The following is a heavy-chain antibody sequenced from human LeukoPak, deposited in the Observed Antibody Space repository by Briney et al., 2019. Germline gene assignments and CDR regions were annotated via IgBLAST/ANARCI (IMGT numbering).Heavy chain of an antibody. D-gene: IGHD3-10*01. CDR3: ARGRYYGPGSYYNPGYYYYGMDV. CDR2: INHSGST. CDR1: GGSFGGYY. V-gene: IGHV4-34*01. Sequence: SETLSLTCAVYGGSFGGYYWSWIRQPPGKGLEWIGEINHSGSTNYNPSLKSRVTISVDTSKNQFSLKLSSVTAADTAVYYCARGRYYGPGSYYNPGYYYYGMDVWGQGTTVTVSS. J-gene: IGHJ6*02.